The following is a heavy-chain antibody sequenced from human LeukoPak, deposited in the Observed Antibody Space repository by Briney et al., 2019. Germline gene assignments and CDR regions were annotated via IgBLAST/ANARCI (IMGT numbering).Heavy chain of an antibody. J-gene: IGHJ5*02. CDR1: GGSISSGSYY. D-gene: IGHD5-18*01. CDR2: IFYSGST. CDR3: AGLRGYSNS. V-gene: IGHV4-39*01. Sequence: SETLSLTCTASGGSISSGSYYWGWIRQPPGKGLEWIGSIFYSGSTYYNPSLKSRVTISVDTSKSQFSLKLNSVTAADTAVYYCAGLRGYSNSWGQGTLVTVSS.